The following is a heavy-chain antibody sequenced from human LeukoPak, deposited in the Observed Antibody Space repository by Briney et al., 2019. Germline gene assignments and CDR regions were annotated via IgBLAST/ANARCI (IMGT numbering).Heavy chain of an antibody. J-gene: IGHJ6*03. CDR1: GYSISSGYY. Sequence: PSETLSLTCTVSGYSISSGYYWGWIRQPPGKGLEWIGSIYHSGSTYYNPSLKSRVTISVDTSKDQFSLKLSSVTAADTAVYYCAREGVEDISYYMDVWGKGTTVTVSS. CDR2: IYHSGST. V-gene: IGHV4-38-2*02. D-gene: IGHD2-15*01. CDR3: AREGVEDISYYMDV.